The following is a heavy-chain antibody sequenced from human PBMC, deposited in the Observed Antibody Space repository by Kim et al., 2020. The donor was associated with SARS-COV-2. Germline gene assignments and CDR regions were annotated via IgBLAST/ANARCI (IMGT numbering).Heavy chain of an antibody. Sequence: YADSVKGRVTIARDNSTNTLYLQMNSLRAEDTAVYYCARGLSSSPSVAFWGQGTPVSVSS. V-gene: IGHV3-23*01. D-gene: IGHD6-13*01. CDR3: ARGLSSSPSVAF. J-gene: IGHJ4*02.